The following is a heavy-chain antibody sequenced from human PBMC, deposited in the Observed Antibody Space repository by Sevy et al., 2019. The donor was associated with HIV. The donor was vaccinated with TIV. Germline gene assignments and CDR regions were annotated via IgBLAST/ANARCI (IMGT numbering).Heavy chain of an antibody. CDR2: ISGYNGKT. Sequence: ASVKVSCKASGYSFTTYGISWVRPAPGQGLEWMGWISGYNGKTNYPQKLQGRVTMTTDTSTSTAYMELRSLRSDDTAMYYCTRDRHDFWSGYYIYWGQGTLVTVSS. J-gene: IGHJ4*02. D-gene: IGHD3-3*01. V-gene: IGHV1-18*01. CDR3: TRDRHDFWSGYYIY. CDR1: GYSFTTYG.